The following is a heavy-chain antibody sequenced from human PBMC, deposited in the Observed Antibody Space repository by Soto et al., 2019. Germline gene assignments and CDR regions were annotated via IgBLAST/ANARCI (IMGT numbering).Heavy chain of an antibody. CDR2: IWYDGSNK. J-gene: IGHJ5*02. V-gene: IGHV3-33*08. CDR1: GVKFIRYS. D-gene: IGHD3-3*01. Sequence: GSLRLSCAASGVKFIRYSMNWVRQAPGKGLEWVAVIWYDGSNKYYADSVKGRFTISRDNSKNTLYLQMNSLRAEDTAVYYCARDSPHDYDFWSGYPDPWGQGTLVTVSS. CDR3: ARDSPHDYDFWSGYPDP.